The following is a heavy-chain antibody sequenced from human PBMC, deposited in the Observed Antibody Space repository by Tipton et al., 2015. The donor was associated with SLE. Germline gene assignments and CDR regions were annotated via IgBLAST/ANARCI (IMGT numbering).Heavy chain of an antibody. J-gene: IGHJ5*02. Sequence: TLSLTCAVYGGSFSGYYWSWIRQPPGKGLEWFGEIDHSGSTNYNPSLKSRVTTSVDTSKNQFSLKLSSVTAADTAVYYCASGGGKTGAATSCFDPWGQGTLVIVSS. CDR2: IDHSGST. CDR1: GGSFSGYY. CDR3: ASGGGKTGAATSCFDP. D-gene: IGHD3-16*01. V-gene: IGHV4-34*01.